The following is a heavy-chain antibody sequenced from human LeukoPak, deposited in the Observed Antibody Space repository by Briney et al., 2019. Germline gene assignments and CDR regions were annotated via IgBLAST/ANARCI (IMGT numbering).Heavy chain of an antibody. D-gene: IGHD2-2*01. CDR2: INPNSGGT. CDR1: GYTFTGYY. CDR3: ARVVVPAAPAPYYYYYYMDV. Sequence: GESLKISCKASGYTFTGYYMHWVRQAPGQGLEWMGWINPNSGGTNYAQKFQGRVTMTRDTSISTAYMELSRLRSDDTAVYYCARVVVPAAPAPYYYYYYMDVWGKGTTVTVSS. J-gene: IGHJ6*03. V-gene: IGHV1-2*02.